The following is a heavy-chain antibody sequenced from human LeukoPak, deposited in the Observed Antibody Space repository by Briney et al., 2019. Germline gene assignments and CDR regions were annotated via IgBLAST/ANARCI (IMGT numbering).Heavy chain of an antibody. CDR1: GGSINSYY. CDR3: ARLVGWSRNYYFDY. V-gene: IGHV4-59*08. D-gene: IGHD6-19*01. CDR2: IYYSGST. J-gene: IGHJ4*02. Sequence: SETLSLTCTVSGGSINSYYWTWIRQPPGKGLEWLGYIYYSGSTKYNPSVRSRVTISVDTSKNQFSLKLTSVTAADAAVYYCARLVGWSRNYYFDYWGQGTLVTVSS.